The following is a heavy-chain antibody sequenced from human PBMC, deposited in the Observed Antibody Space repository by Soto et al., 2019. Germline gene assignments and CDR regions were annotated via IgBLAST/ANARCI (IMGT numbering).Heavy chain of an antibody. CDR2: ISACNGNT. Sequence: GASVKVSCKASGYTFTSYGISSVRQAPGQGLEWMGWISACNGNTNYAQKLQGRVTMTTDTSTSTAYMELRSLRSDDTAVYYCSCGLQQWLEAIDIWGKGTMVTVAS. CDR3: SCGLQQWLEAIDI. V-gene: IGHV1-18*01. J-gene: IGHJ3*02. D-gene: IGHD6-19*01. CDR1: GYTFTSYG.